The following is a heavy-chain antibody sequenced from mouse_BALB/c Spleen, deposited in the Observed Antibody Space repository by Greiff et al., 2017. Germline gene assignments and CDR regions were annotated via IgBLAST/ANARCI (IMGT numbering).Heavy chain of an antibody. CDR2: INPYNDGT. V-gene: IGHV1-14*01. CDR3: AREYYYGSSLFAY. J-gene: IGHJ3*01. D-gene: IGHD1-1*01. Sequence: VQLQQSGPELVKPGASVKMSCKASGYTFTSYVMHWVKQKPGQGLEWIGYINPYNDGTKYNEKFKGKATLTSDKSSSTAYMELSSLTSEDAAVYYCAREYYYGSSLFAYWGQGTLVTVSA. CDR1: GYTFTSYV.